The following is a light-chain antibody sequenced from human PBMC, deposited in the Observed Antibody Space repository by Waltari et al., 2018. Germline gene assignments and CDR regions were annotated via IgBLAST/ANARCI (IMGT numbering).Light chain of an antibody. CDR2: RAS. J-gene: IGKJ2*01. Sequence: DIQMTQSPSTLSASVGDKVTITCRAKESISIWLAWYQQKPGTAPKLLIYRASTLERGVPSRFSGAGSGTEFTLTISSLQPDDFATYYCQQYDSESYTFGQGTKLEIK. CDR3: QQYDSESYT. V-gene: IGKV1-5*03. CDR1: ESISIW.